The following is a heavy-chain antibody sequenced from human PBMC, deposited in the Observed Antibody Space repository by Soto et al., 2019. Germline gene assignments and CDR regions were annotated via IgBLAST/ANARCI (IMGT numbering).Heavy chain of an antibody. CDR3: AKKKGQQLDNWFDP. V-gene: IGHV4-59*08. D-gene: IGHD6-13*01. J-gene: IGHJ5*02. Sequence: QVQLQESGPGLVKPSETLSLTCTVSGGSISSYYWSWIRQPPGKGLEWIGYIYYSGSTNYNPSLKSRVTISVDTSKNQFSLKLSSVTAADTAVYYCAKKKGQQLDNWFDPWGQGTLVTVSS. CDR1: GGSISSYY. CDR2: IYYSGST.